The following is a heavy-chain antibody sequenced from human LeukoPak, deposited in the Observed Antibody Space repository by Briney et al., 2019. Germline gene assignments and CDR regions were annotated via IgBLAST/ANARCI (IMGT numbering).Heavy chain of an antibody. V-gene: IGHV1-2*02. CDR1: GYTFTGYY. CDR2: INPNSGGT. J-gene: IGHJ4*02. D-gene: IGHD3-10*01. CDR3: AIVKLWFGEIDY. Sequence: ASVKVSCKASGYTFTGYYMHWVRQAPGQGLEWMGWINPNSGGTNYAQKFQGRVTMTRDTSISTAYMELSRLRSDDTAVYYCAIVKLWFGEIDYWGQGTLVTVSS.